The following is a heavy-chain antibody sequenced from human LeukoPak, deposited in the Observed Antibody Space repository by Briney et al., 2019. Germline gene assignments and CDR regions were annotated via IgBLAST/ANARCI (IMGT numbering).Heavy chain of an antibody. CDR3: ARGRHRVYYYSYMDV. J-gene: IGHJ6*03. CDR1: GFTFSSYS. CDR2: ISSSSNYI. Sequence: GGSLRLSCAASGFTFSSYSMNWVRQAPGKGLEWVSSISSSSNYIYYADSVKGRFTISRDNAKNSLYLQMNSLRAEDTAVYYCARGRHRVYYYSYMDVWGKGTTVTVSS. V-gene: IGHV3-21*01.